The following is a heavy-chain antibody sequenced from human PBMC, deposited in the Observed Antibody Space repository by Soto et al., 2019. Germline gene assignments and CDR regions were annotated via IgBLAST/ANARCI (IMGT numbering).Heavy chain of an antibody. J-gene: IGHJ5*02. Sequence: LYLTCTVSGGSIISSRYYWGWIRQPPGKGLEWIGSIYYSGSTYYNPSLKSRVTISVDTSKNQFSLKLSSVTAADTAVYYCARWGSSSWYRQNWFDPWGQGTLVTVS. D-gene: IGHD6-13*01. V-gene: IGHV4-39*01. CDR2: IYYSGST. CDR1: GGSIISSRYY. CDR3: ARWGSSSWYRQNWFDP.